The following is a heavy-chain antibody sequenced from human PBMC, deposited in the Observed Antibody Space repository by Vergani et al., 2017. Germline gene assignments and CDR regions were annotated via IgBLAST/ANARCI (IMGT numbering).Heavy chain of an antibody. V-gene: IGHV1-69*02. J-gene: IGHJ6*02. Sequence: QVQLVQSGAEVKKPGSSVKVSCKASGGTFSSYTISWVRQAPGQGLEWMGRIIPILGIANYAQKFQGRVTITADKSTSTAYMELSSLRSEDTAVYYCARGGYWSGGSCYSGQHYYGMDVWGQGTTVTVSS. D-gene: IGHD2-15*01. CDR2: IIPILGIA. CDR1: GGTFSSYT. CDR3: ARGGYWSGGSCYSGQHYYGMDV.